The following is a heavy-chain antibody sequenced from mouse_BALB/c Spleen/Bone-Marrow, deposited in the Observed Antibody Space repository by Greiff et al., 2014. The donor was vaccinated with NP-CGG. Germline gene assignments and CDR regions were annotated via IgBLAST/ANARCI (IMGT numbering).Heavy chain of an antibody. V-gene: IGHV2-5*01. D-gene: IGHD2-1*01. CDR1: GFSLTSYG. CDR2: IWRGGST. CDR3: AKNLRGNYVRAMDY. Sequence: VHLVESGPGLVQPSQSLFITCTVSGFSLTSYGVHWVRQSPGKGLEWLGVIWRGGSTDYNAAFMSRLSITKDNSKSQVFFKMNSLQADDTAIYYCAKNLRGNYVRAMDYWGQGTSVTVSS. J-gene: IGHJ4*01.